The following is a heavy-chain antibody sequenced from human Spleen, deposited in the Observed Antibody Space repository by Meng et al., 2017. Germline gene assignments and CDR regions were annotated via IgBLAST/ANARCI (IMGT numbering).Heavy chain of an antibody. D-gene: IGHD2-21*02. CDR1: GYTFSTYD. J-gene: IGHJ4*02. CDR2: IIPIFGTA. CDR3: ARFSGDWGGYFSDF. V-gene: IGHV1-69*05. Sequence: SVKVSCKSSGYTFSTYDINWVRQATGQGLEWMGGIIPIFGTANYAQKFQGRVTITTDESTSTAYMELSGLRSEDTAVYFCARFSGDWGGYFSDFWGQGTLVTVSS.